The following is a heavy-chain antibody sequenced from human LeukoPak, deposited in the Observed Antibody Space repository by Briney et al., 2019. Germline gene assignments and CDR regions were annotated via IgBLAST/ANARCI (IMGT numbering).Heavy chain of an antibody. J-gene: IGHJ1*01. CDR2: INPSGGST. D-gene: IGHD3-22*01. V-gene: IGHV1-46*01. Sequence: ASVKVSCKASGYTFTSYYMHWVRQAPRQGLEWMGIINPSGGSTSYAQKFQGRVTMTRDTSTSTVYMELSSLRSEDTAVYYCARGQDYYDSSGYSEYFQHWGQGTLVTVSS. CDR3: ARGQDYYDSSGYSEYFQH. CDR1: GYTFTSYY.